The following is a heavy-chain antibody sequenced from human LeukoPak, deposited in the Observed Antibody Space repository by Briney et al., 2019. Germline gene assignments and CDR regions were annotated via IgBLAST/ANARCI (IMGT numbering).Heavy chain of an antibody. CDR2: IKLDGTEK. Sequence: GGSLRLSCAASGFTFDDYGMTWVRQAPGKGLEWVANIKLDGTEKYYVDSLKDRFTISRDNAKNSLYLQVNGLRAEDTAVYYCAKYGLGSHTSFDSWGQGTLVTVSS. D-gene: IGHD3-10*01. V-gene: IGHV3-7*01. J-gene: IGHJ4*02. CDR3: AKYGLGSHTSFDS. CDR1: GFTFDDYG.